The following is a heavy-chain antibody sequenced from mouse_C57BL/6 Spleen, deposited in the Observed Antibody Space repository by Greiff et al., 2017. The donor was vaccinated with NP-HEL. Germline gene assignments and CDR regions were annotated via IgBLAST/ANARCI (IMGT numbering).Heavy chain of an antibody. J-gene: IGHJ4*01. CDR3: ARGQRGYAMDY. Sequence: VQLQQSGPELVKPGASVKISCKASGYTFTDYYMNWVKQSHGKSLEWIGDINPNNGGTSYNQKFKGKATLTVDKSSSTAYMELRSLTSEDSAVYYCARGQRGYAMDYWGQGTSVTVSS. CDR1: GYTFTDYY. CDR2: INPNNGGT. V-gene: IGHV1-26*01.